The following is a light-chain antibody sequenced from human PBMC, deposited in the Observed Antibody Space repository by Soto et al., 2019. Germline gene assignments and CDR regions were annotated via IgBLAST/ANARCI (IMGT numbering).Light chain of an antibody. CDR2: GAS. V-gene: IGKV3-20*01. Sequence: ETVLTQSPGTLSLSPGERATLSCRASQSVSSNYVAWFQQKPGQPPRLLIYGASSRATGIPDRLSGTGSGTDFTLTINRLEPEDFAVYYCQQYGNSPFTFGGGTKVDI. J-gene: IGKJ4*01. CDR3: QQYGNSPFT. CDR1: QSVSSNY.